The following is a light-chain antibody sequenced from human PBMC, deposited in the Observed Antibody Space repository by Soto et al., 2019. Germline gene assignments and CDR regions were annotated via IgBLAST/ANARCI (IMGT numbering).Light chain of an antibody. CDR1: QDISNY. J-gene: IGKJ4*01. V-gene: IGKV1-33*01. CDR3: QQYDNLPIT. Sequence: DIPMTQSPSSLSASVGDRVTITCQASQDISNYLNWYQQKPGKAPKLLIYDASNLETGGPSRFSASGSGTDFTFTISSLQPEDIATYYCQQYDNLPITFGGGTKVEIK. CDR2: DAS.